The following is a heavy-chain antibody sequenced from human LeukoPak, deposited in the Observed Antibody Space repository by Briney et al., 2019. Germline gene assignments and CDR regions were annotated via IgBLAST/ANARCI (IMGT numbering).Heavy chain of an antibody. CDR2: IWYDGSNK. J-gene: IGHJ4*02. CDR3: ARDDVAVTGALDF. V-gene: IGHV3-33*01. CDR1: GYTFSSYG. Sequence: GGSPRLSCAASGYTFSSYGMHWVRQAPGKGLEWVAVIWYDGSNKYYADSVKGRFTISRDNSKNTLYLQMNSLRAEDTAVYYCARDDVAVTGALDFWGQGTLVTVSS. D-gene: IGHD6-19*01.